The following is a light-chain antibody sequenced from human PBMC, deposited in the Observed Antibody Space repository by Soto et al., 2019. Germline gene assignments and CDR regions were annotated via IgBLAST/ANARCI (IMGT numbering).Light chain of an antibody. J-gene: IGLJ3*02. V-gene: IGLV2-11*01. Sequence: QSALTQPRSVSGSPGQSVTISCTGTSSDVNNNYVSWYQQHPGKAPKLMIYDVSKRPSGVPDRFSGSKSGNTASLTISGLQAEDEADYYCCSYAGSYTWVFGGGTQLTVL. CDR2: DVS. CDR1: SSDVNNNY. CDR3: CSYAGSYTWV.